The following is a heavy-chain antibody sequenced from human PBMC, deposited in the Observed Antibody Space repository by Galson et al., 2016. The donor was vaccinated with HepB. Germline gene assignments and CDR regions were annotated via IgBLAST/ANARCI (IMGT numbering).Heavy chain of an antibody. Sequence: SVKVSCKASGYTFTGYYMHWVRQAPGQGLEWMGWIIPNTGGTNYAQKFQGRVTMTRDTSISTAYMELSRLRSDDTAAYYCVKDGGAFNFDCWGQGTLVTVSS. V-gene: IGHV1-2*02. J-gene: IGHJ4*02. CDR3: VKDGGAFNFDC. CDR2: IIPNTGGT. CDR1: GYTFTGYY. D-gene: IGHD3-16*01.